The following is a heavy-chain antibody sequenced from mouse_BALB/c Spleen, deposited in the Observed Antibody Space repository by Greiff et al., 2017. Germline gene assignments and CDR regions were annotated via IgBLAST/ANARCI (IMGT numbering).Heavy chain of an antibody. V-gene: IGHV1S127*01. Sequence: QVQLPQSGPEPVRPGASVKMSCQASGYTFTRFWMHRGKQRPGQGPEWIGMIDPSNSETRLNQKFKDKATLNVDKSSNTAYMQLSSLTSEDSAVYYCASYGPLEPYAMDYWGQGTSVTVSS. J-gene: IGHJ4*01. CDR3: ASYGPLEPYAMDY. CDR1: GYTFTRFW. CDR2: IDPSNSET. D-gene: IGHD1-1*02.